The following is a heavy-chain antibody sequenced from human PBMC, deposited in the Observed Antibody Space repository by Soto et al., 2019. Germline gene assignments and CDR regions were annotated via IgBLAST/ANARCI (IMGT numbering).Heavy chain of an antibody. CDR3: ARDNSAANGVLDH. D-gene: IGHD1-1*01. V-gene: IGHV1-46*04. J-gene: IGHJ4*02. Sequence: GXSVKVYCKASGYTFTNYYLHWVRQAPGQGLEWVGMINPSARSASYAQKLRGRLTMDRDTSTTTVYMELSRLTFEDTAVYFCARDNSAANGVLDHWGQGTLVTVSS. CDR2: INPSARSA. CDR1: GYTFTNYY.